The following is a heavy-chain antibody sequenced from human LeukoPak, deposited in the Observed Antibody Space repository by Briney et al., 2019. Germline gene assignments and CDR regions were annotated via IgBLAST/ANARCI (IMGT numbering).Heavy chain of an antibody. V-gene: IGHV4-39*07. J-gene: IGHJ4*02. CDR3: ARAGLFDY. CDR2: IYYSGST. Sequence: SETLSLTCTVSGGSISSSSYYWGWIRQPPGKGLEWIGSIYYSGSTYYNPSLKSRVTISVDTSKNQFSLKPSSVTAADTAVYYCARAGLFDYWGQGTLVTVSS. CDR1: GGSISSSSYY.